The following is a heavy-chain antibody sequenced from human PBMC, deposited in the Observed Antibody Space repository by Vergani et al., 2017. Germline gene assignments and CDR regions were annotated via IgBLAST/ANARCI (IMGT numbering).Heavy chain of an antibody. V-gene: IGHV5-51*01. D-gene: IGHD3-22*01. CDR3: ARLYGRDSSGSKYFDY. Sequence: EVQLVQSGAEVKQPGESLKISCQISGYSFTKYWIGWVRQMPGKGLEWMGIIHPADSDTRYSPSFQGQVTISVDKSISTAYLQRSSLRASDSAMYYCARLYGRDSSGSKYFDYWGQGTLVTVSS. CDR2: IHPADSDT. J-gene: IGHJ4*02. CDR1: GYSFTKYW.